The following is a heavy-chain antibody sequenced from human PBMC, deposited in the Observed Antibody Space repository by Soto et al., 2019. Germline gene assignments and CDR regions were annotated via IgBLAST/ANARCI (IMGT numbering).Heavy chain of an antibody. Sequence: QVQLVESGGGVVQPGRSLRLSCAASGFSFSISPMHWVRQAPGKGPEWVALISYDGTNKFYADSVKGRFTISRDNSKSTLYLQVDSLRPEDAAVYYCARDPTTSGGQHWAFNYFDSLGQGTLVTVSS. V-gene: IGHV3-30-3*01. CDR3: ARDPTTSGGQHWAFNYFDS. J-gene: IGHJ4*02. D-gene: IGHD7-27*01. CDR1: GFSFSISP. CDR2: ISYDGTNK.